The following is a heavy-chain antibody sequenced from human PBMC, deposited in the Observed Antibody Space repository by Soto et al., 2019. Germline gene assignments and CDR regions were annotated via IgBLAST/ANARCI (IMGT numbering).Heavy chain of an antibody. J-gene: IGHJ4*02. V-gene: IGHV1-69*01. D-gene: IGHD3-22*01. CDR1: GGTFSSYA. CDR3: ARDVLDGYYYDSSGYYRETKFDY. CDR2: IIPIFGTA. Sequence: QVQLVQSGAEVKKPGSSVKVSCKASGGTFSSYAISWVRQAPGQGLEWMGGIIPIFGTANYAQKFQGRVTITADESTSTAYMEMSSLRSEVTAVYYCARDVLDGYYYDSSGYYRETKFDYWGQGTLVTVSS.